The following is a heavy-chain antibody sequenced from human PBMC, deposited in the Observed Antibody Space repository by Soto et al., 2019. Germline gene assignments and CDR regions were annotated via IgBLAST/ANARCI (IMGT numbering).Heavy chain of an antibody. CDR3: AADFDVVVVVAASPAAFDI. Sequence: ASVKVSCKASGYTFTSYAMHWVRQAPGQRLDWIGWIKVGSGNTKYAQKFQERVTITRDMSTSTAYMELSSLRSEDTAVYYCAADFDVVVVVAASPAAFDIWGQGTMVTVSS. V-gene: IGHV1-58*02. CDR1: GYTFTSYA. J-gene: IGHJ3*02. CDR2: IKVGSGNT. D-gene: IGHD2-15*01.